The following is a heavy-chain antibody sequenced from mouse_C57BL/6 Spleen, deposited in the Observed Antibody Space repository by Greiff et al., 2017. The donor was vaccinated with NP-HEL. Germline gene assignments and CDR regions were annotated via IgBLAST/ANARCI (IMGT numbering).Heavy chain of an antibody. CDR1: GYTFTSYW. J-gene: IGHJ2*01. V-gene: IGHV1-50*01. D-gene: IGHD1-1*01. Sequence: QVQLQQPGAELVKPGASVKLSCKASGYTFTSYWMQWVKQRPGQGLEWIGEIDPSDSYTNYNQKFKGKATLTVDTSSSTAYMQLSSLTSEDSAVYDWARGILRGGYFDYWGQGTTLTVSS. CDR2: IDPSDSYT. CDR3: ARGILRGGYFDY.